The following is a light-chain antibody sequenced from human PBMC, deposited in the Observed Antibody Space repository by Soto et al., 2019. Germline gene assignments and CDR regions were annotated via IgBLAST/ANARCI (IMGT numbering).Light chain of an antibody. Sequence: IPMTQSPSTLSGSVGDRVTITCRASQTISSWLAWYQQKPGKAPKLLIYAASSLQSGVPSRFSGSGSGTEFTLTISSLQSEDFAVYYCQQYNNWPPITFGQGTRLEI. CDR1: QTISSW. V-gene: IGKV1-5*01. CDR2: AAS. J-gene: IGKJ5*01. CDR3: QQYNNWPPIT.